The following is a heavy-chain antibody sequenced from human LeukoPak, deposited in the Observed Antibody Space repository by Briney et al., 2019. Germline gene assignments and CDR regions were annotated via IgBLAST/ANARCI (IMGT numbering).Heavy chain of an antibody. J-gene: IGHJ4*02. CDR1: GGSISSGDYY. V-gene: IGHV4-30-4*01. D-gene: IGHD2-15*01. CDR2: IYYSGST. CDR3: ARGIVLDFDY. Sequence: SETLSLTCTVSGGSISSGDYYWSWIRQPPGKGLEWVGYIYYSGSTYYNPSLKSRVTISVDTSKNQFSLKLSSVTAADTAVYYCARGIVLDFDYWGQGTLVTVSS.